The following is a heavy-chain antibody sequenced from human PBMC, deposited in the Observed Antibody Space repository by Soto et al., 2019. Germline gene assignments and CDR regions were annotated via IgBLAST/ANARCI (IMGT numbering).Heavy chain of an antibody. D-gene: IGHD3-10*01. Sequence: LSLTCTVSGGSISGYYWTWIRQPPGKGLEWVGSLFYGGTTDYNPSLKSRLTMSLDTSKNHFSLKLRSVTAADTAVYYCARHRGPAPVYWGQGSLVTVSS. J-gene: IGHJ4*02. CDR2: LFYGGTT. CDR3: ARHRGPAPVY. V-gene: IGHV4-39*01. CDR1: GGSISGYY.